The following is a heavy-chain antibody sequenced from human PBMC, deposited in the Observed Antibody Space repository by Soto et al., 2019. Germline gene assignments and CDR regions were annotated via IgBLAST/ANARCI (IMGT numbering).Heavy chain of an antibody. J-gene: IGHJ4*02. D-gene: IGHD3-22*01. CDR3: AIRASYYDSSGYFHY. Sequence: PGGSLRLSCAASGFTFSSYAMSWVRQAPGKGLEWVSVISGSGDSTYYADSVKGRFTISRDNAKNTLYLQMNSLRAEDTAVYYCAIRASYYDSSGYFHYWGQGTLVTVSS. CDR1: GFTFSSYA. CDR2: ISGSGDST. V-gene: IGHV3-23*01.